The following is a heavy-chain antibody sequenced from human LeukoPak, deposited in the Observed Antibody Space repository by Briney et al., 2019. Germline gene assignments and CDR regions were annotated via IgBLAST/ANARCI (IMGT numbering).Heavy chain of an antibody. CDR1: GGSISSSSYY. D-gene: IGHD1-20*01. J-gene: IGHJ4*02. CDR3: ARGSGGNWNPQEDY. V-gene: IGHV4-39*07. Sequence: SETLSLTCTVSGGSISSSSYYWGWIRQPPGKGLEWIGSIYYSGSTYYNPSLKSRVTISVDTSKNQFSLKLSSVTAADTAVYYCARGSGGNWNPQEDYWGQGTLVTVSS. CDR2: IYYSGST.